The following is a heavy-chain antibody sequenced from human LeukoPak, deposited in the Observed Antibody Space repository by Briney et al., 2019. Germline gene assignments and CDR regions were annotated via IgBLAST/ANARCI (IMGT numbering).Heavy chain of an antibody. Sequence: ASVKVSCKASGYTFTGYYMHWVRQAPGQGLEWMGRINPNSGGTNYAQKFQGRVTMTRDTSISTAYMELCRLRSDDTAVYYCAILGFGGREGSFDYWGQGTLVTVSS. CDR1: GYTFTGYY. J-gene: IGHJ4*02. CDR2: INPNSGGT. V-gene: IGHV1-2*06. CDR3: AILGFGGREGSFDY. D-gene: IGHD3-10*01.